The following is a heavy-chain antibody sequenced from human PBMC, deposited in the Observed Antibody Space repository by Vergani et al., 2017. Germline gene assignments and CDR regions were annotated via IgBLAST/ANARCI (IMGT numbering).Heavy chain of an antibody. J-gene: IGHJ4*02. CDR3: ARLLPLDESSGYYHDF. CDR2: IYYSGTT. Sequence: QLQLQESGPGLVKPSETLSLTCTVSGGSISSSSYYWGWIRQPPGKGLEWIWSIYYSGTTYYNVSLKSRVTMSVDTSKNQFSLRLSSLTAADTAVYYCARLLPLDESSGYYHDFWGQGTLVIVSS. CDR1: GGSISSSSYY. D-gene: IGHD3-22*01. V-gene: IGHV4-39*01.